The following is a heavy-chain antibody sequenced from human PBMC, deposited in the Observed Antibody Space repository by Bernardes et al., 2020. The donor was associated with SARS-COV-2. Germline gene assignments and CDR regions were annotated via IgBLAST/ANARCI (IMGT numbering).Heavy chain of an antibody. J-gene: IGHJ4*02. CDR3: ARDTHSRERADY. V-gene: IGHV3-66*01. CDR1: GFTVSSNY. Sequence: GGTLRLSCAVSGFTVSSNYMSWVRKAPGKGLEWVSVIDDGGSTYYGDSVKGRFIISRDSSKNTLYLQLNNLRVEDTAVYFCARDTHSRERADYWGQGTLVIVSS. CDR2: IDDGGST. D-gene: IGHD3-22*01.